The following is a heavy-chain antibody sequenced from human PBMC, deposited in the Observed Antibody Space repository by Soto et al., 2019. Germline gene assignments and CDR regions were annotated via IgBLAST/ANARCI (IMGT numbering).Heavy chain of an antibody. D-gene: IGHD2-15*01. CDR2: MNPNSGNA. CDR1: GDTFTSYD. Sequence: QVQLVQSGAEVKKPGASVKVSCKASGDTFTSYDIDWVRQATGQGLEWMGWMNPNSGNAGYAQKFQGRVTMTRNISITTAYMELRSLTSEDTAVYYCARARSGYCSGGTCYHPGALDIWGQGTMVTVSS. J-gene: IGHJ3*02. CDR3: ARARSGYCSGGTCYHPGALDI. V-gene: IGHV1-8*01.